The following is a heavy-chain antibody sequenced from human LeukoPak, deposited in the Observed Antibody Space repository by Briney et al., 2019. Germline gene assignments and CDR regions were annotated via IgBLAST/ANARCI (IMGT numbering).Heavy chain of an antibody. CDR3: GNFRGSYV. CDR2: IGSISDYV. D-gene: IGHD3-16*01. J-gene: IGHJ4*02. CDR1: GFTFNTYT. V-gene: IGHV3-21*01. Sequence: GGSLRLSCAASGFTFNTYTMNWVRQTPGKGLEWVSSIGSISDYVSYADSVKGRFTISRDNAKNSVYLQMNSLRVEDMGVYYCGNFRGSYVWGQGTLVTVSS.